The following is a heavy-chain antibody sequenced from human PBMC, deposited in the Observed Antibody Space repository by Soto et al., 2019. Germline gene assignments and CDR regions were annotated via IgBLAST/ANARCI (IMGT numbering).Heavy chain of an antibody. CDR3: AREGYCSGGSCSDYYYGMDV. CDR1: GYTFTGYY. V-gene: IGHV1-2*04. Sequence: ASVKVSCKASGYTFTGYYMHWVRQAPGQGLEWMGWINPNSGGTNYAQKFQGWVTMTRDTSISTAYMELSRLRSGDTAVYYCAREGYCSGGSCSDYYYGMDVWGQGTTVTVSS. J-gene: IGHJ6*02. D-gene: IGHD2-15*01. CDR2: INPNSGGT.